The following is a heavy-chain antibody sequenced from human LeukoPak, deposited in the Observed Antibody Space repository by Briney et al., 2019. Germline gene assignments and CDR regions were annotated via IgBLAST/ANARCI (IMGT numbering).Heavy chain of an antibody. J-gene: IGHJ6*02. D-gene: IGHD3-10*01. CDR3: AREGYGSGRRLGLDV. V-gene: IGHV1-46*01. CDR1: GYIFINYY. Sequence: GASVKVSCKASGYIFINYYMHWVRQAPGQGLEWMAIINPSGGSTTYAQNFQGRVTMTRDTSTSTVYPEVNSLRSDDTAVYYCAREGYGSGRRLGLDVWGQGTTVTVSS. CDR2: INPSGGST.